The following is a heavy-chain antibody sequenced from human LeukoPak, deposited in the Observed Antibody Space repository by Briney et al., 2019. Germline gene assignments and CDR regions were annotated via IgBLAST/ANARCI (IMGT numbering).Heavy chain of an antibody. CDR1: GFTFRNYW. CDR3: ARDLVGNYDSSGYSDY. CDR2: MNQDGNEK. Sequence: GGSLRLSCAASGFTFRNYWMSWVRQAPGKGLEWVANMNQDGNEKYYVGSVKGRFTISRDNAENSLYLQMNSLRAEDTAVYYCARDLVGNYDSSGYSDYWGQGTLVTVSS. D-gene: IGHD3-22*01. V-gene: IGHV3-7*01. J-gene: IGHJ4*02.